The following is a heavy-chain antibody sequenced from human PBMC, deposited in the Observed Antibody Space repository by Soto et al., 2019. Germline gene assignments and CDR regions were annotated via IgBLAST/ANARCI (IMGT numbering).Heavy chain of an antibody. CDR3: ARSPAGIVVVPAAMPPDY. CDR1: GFTVSSNY. D-gene: IGHD2-2*01. CDR2: IYSGGST. Sequence: PGGSLRLSCAASGFTVSSNYMSWVRQAPGKGLEWVSVIYSGGSTYYADSVKGRFTISRDNSKNTLYLQMNSLRAEDTAVYYCARSPAGIVVVPAAMPPDYWGQGTLVTVSS. J-gene: IGHJ4*02. V-gene: IGHV3-66*01.